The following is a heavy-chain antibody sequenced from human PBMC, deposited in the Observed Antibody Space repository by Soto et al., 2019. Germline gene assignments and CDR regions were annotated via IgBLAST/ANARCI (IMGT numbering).Heavy chain of an antibody. D-gene: IGHD2-21*02. V-gene: IGHV1-3*01. Sequence: QVQLVQSGAEVKKPGASVKVSSKASGYTFTSYAMHWVRQAPGQRLEWMGWINAGNGNTKYSQKFQGRVTITRDTSASTAYMDLSSLRSEDTAVYYCAKSIVVVTAADYWGQGTLVTVSS. CDR3: AKSIVVVTAADY. J-gene: IGHJ4*02. CDR2: INAGNGNT. CDR1: GYTFTSYA.